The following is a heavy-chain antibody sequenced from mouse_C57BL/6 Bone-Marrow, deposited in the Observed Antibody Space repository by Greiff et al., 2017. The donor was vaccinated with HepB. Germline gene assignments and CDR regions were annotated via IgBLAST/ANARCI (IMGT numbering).Heavy chain of an antibody. J-gene: IGHJ1*03. CDR3: ARTVYGSSYGYFDV. V-gene: IGHV3-6*01. Sequence: EVQLVESGPGLVKPSQSLSLTCSVTGYSITSGYYWNWIRQFPGNKLEWMGYISYDGSNNYNPSLKNRISITRDTSKNQFFLKLNSVTTEDTATYYCARTVYGSSYGYFDVWGTGTTVTVSS. CDR2: ISYDGSN. D-gene: IGHD1-1*01. CDR1: GYSITSGYY.